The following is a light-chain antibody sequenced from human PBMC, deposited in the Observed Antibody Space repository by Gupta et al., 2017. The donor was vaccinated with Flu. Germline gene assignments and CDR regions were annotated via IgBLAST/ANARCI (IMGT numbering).Light chain of an antibody. J-gene: IGLJ1*01. CDR3: CPYAGYSFYV. CDR2: EGN. V-gene: IGLV2-23*01. CDR1: SSDVGSYNL. Sequence: QSALTQPASVSGSPGQSITISCTGTSSDVGSYNLVSWYQQHPGKAPKLVIYEGNKRPSGVSHRFSGSKSGNTASLTISGLQTEDEADYFCCPYAGYSFYVFGTGTKVTVL.